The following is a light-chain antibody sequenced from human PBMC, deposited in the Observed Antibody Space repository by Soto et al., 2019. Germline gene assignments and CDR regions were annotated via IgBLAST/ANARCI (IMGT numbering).Light chain of an antibody. CDR1: QAIRND. CDR2: GAS. CDR3: LQHNTYPYT. V-gene: IGKV1-17*01. Sequence: DIQMTQSPSSLSASVGDRVTITCRASQAIRNDLGWFQQKPGKAPKRLIWGASTLQSGVSSRFSGSGSGTEFTLTVSSLQTEDFATYYCLQHNTYPYTFGQGTKVEIK. J-gene: IGKJ2*01.